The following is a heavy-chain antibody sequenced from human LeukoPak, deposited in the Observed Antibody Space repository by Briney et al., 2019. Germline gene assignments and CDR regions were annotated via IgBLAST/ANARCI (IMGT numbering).Heavy chain of an antibody. D-gene: IGHD3-10*01. V-gene: IGHV4-59*01. J-gene: IGHJ4*02. CDR3: ARANYYGSRRYFDY. CDR2: MYYSGST. CDR1: GGSISSYY. Sequence: SETLSLTCTVSGGSISSYYWSWIRQPPGKGVEWIGYMYYSGSTNYNPSLKSRVTISVDTSKNQFSLKLSSVTAADTAVYYCARANYYGSRRYFDYWGQGTLVTVSS.